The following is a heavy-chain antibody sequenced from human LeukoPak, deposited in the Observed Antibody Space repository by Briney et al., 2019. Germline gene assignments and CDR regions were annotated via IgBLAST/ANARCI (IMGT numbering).Heavy chain of an antibody. D-gene: IGHD4/OR15-4a*01. J-gene: IGHJ4*02. CDR2: IYSGGNT. CDR1: GFTVSSNS. Sequence: GGSLRLSCTVSGFTVSSNSWSWVRQAPGKGLEWVSFIYSGGNTHYSDSVKGRFTISRDNSKNTLYLQMNSLRAEDTAVYYCARRAGAYSHPYDYWGQGTLVTVSS. V-gene: IGHV3-53*01. CDR3: ARRAGAYSHPYDY.